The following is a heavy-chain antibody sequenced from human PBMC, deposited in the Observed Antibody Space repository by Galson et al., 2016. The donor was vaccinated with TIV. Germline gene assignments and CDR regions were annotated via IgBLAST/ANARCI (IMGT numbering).Heavy chain of an antibody. V-gene: IGHV1-2*02. J-gene: IGHJ4*02. Sequence: SVKVSCKASGYTFTGSYMHWLRQAPGQGLEWMGWINPNTGDTNYVPKFQGRVTMTRDTSISTAYMELGRLRSDDTAVYYCARDSPYSGSWSFFDFWGQGTLVTVSS. CDR1: GYTFTGSY. CDR2: INPNTGDT. CDR3: ARDSPYSGSWSFFDF. D-gene: IGHD6-13*01.